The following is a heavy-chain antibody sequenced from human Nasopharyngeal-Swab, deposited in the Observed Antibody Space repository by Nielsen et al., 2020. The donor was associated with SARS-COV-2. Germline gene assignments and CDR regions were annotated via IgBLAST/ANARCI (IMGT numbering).Heavy chain of an antibody. CDR2: FYTSGST. CDR3: ARVSSGFTNAFDI. Sequence: SETLSLTCTVSGGSISSYYWSWIRQPAGKGLEWIGRFYTSGSTDFNPSLKSRVTISVDTSKNQFSLKLSSVTAADTAVFYCARVSSGFTNAFDIWGQGTMVTVSS. J-gene: IGHJ3*02. D-gene: IGHD1-26*01. V-gene: IGHV4-4*07. CDR1: GGSISSYY.